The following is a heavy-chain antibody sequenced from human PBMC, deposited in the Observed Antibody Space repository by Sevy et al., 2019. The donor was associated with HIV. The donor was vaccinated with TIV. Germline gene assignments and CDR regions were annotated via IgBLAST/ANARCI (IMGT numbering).Heavy chain of an antibody. CDR3: ARDFPPSATTVPHFDY. J-gene: IGHJ4*02. V-gene: IGHV3-48*03. CDR1: GFTFSSYE. Sequence: GGSLRLSCTASGFTFSSYEMNWVRQAPGKGLEWVSYISNSGSTIHYSDSVKGRFTISRDNAKKSLYLQMNSLRAEDTAVYYCARDFPPSATTVPHFDYWGRGTLVTVSS. CDR2: ISNSGSTI. D-gene: IGHD4-17*01.